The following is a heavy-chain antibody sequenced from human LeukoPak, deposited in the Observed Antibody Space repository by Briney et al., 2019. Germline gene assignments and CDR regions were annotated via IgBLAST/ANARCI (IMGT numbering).Heavy chain of an antibody. CDR2: IVVGSGKT. V-gene: IGHV1-58*02. CDR1: GFTFRSSA. Sequence: GASVKVSCKASGFTFRSSAIQWVRQARGQRLEWIGWIVVGSGKTNYARKFQERVTITRDMSTSTAHMELSSLRSEDTAVYYCVAELDDDIMTGYSQPWGQGTLVTVSS. CDR3: VAELDDDIMTGYSQP. J-gene: IGHJ5*02. D-gene: IGHD3-9*01.